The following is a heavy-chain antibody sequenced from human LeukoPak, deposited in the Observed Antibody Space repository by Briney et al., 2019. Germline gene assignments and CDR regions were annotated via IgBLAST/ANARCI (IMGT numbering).Heavy chain of an antibody. V-gene: IGHV3-48*03. J-gene: IGHJ3*02. D-gene: IGHD2-2*01. CDR1: GFTFSNYE. CDR3: ARDRCSSTSCYDAFDM. CDR2: ISSSGSTT. Sequence: GGSLRLSCAASGFTFSNYEMNWVRQAPGKGLEWVSYISSSGSTTCYADSVKGRFTISRDNAKNSLYLQMNSLRAEDTAVYYCARDRCSSTSCYDAFDMWGQGTMVTVSS.